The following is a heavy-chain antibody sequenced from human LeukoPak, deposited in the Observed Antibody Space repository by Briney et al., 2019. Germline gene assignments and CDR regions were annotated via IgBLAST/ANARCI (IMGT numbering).Heavy chain of an antibody. Sequence: SQTLSLTCAISGDSVSSNSAAWNWIRQSPSRGLEWLGRTYYRSKWYNDYAVSVKSRITINPDTSKNQFSLQLNSVTPEDTAVYYCARGITMVRGDYYYYMDVWGKGTTVTISS. CDR1: GDSVSSNSAA. V-gene: IGHV6-1*01. CDR2: TYYRSKWYN. D-gene: IGHD3-10*01. CDR3: ARGITMVRGDYYYYMDV. J-gene: IGHJ6*03.